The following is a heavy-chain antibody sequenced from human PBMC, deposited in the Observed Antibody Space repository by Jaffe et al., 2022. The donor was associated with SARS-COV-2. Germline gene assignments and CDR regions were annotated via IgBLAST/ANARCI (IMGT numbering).Heavy chain of an antibody. CDR3: ARDPRTMVRPYYFDS. Sequence: QVQLVESGGGVVQPGRSLRLSCAASGFSFSAYAMHWVRRAPGKGLEWVAVISSAGSNTYYADSVKGRFTISRDNSKDTLYLQMNTLRAEDTAIYYCARDPRTMVRPYYFDSWGQGTLVTVSS. J-gene: IGHJ4*02. D-gene: IGHD4-17*01. CDR1: GFSFSAYA. CDR2: ISSAGSNT. V-gene: IGHV3-30*01.